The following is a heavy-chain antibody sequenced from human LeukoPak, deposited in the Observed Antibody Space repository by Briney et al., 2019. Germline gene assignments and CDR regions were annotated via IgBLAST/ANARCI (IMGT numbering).Heavy chain of an antibody. J-gene: IGHJ3*02. CDR2: IRYDGSHK. Sequence: TGGSLRLSCAASGFTFISYGMHWVRQAPGKGLEWVAFIRYDGSHKYYVGSVKGRFTISRDNSKNTLYLQMNSLRAEDTAVYYCARALDSGSYSGDAFDIWGQGTMVTVSS. CDR1: GFTFISYG. D-gene: IGHD1-26*01. CDR3: ARALDSGSYSGDAFDI. V-gene: IGHV3-30*02.